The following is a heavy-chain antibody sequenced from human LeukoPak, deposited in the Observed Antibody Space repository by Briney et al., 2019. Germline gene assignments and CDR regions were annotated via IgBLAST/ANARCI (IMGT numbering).Heavy chain of an antibody. V-gene: IGHV3-23*01. J-gene: IGHJ5*02. CDR3: ARGGAYDYGVLDA. CDR2: ISDTGKTT. CDR1: GFAFSNHA. Sequence: PGGSLRLSCEASGFAFSNHAMTWVRQAPGEGLQWVSTISDTGKTTFYRDSVRGRFTISRDISNNTPYLQMDGLRADDTAVYYCARGGAYDYGVLDAWGQGTLVTVSS. D-gene: IGHD4/OR15-4a*01.